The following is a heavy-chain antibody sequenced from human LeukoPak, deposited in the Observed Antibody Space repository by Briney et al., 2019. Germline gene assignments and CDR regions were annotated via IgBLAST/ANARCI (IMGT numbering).Heavy chain of an antibody. V-gene: IGHV3-49*04. CDR1: GFTFGDYA. CDR3: TRDLDTALVEYFDY. J-gene: IGHJ4*02. Sequence: PGGSLRLSCSASGFTFGDYAMSWVRQAPGKGLEWVAFIRSKAYGGAIEYAASVKGRFTISRDDSKSIAYLQMNDLKTEDTAMYYCTRDLDTALVEYFDYWGQGTLVTVSS. CDR2: IRSKAYGGAI. D-gene: IGHD5-18*01.